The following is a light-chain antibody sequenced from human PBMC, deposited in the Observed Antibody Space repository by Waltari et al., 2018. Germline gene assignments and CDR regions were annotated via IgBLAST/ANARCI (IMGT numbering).Light chain of an antibody. V-gene: IGKV3-20*01. Sequence: SSRATEEGSRSCVAMYQRQPGHAPRLLIYGASSSATGIAGRCSGSGSGTDFTLTISRLEPEDFAVYYCQQYGSSPQTFGQGTKVEIK. J-gene: IGKJ1*01. CDR3: QQYGSSPQT. CDR2: GAS. CDR1: EEGSRSC.